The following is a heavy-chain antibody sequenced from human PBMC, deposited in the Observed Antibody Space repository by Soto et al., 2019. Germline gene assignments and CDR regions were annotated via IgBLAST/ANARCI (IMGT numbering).Heavy chain of an antibody. CDR1: GFTFSSYA. CDR3: ARGLYYYDSSGYYGN. CDR2: ISSSSSNT. Sequence: PGGSLRLSCTASGFTFSSYAMSWVRQAPGKGLEWVSAISSSSSNTYYADSVKGRFTISRDNAKNSLYLQMNSLRAEDTAVYYCARGLYYYDSSGYYGNWGQGTLVTVSS. J-gene: IGHJ4*02. D-gene: IGHD3-22*01. V-gene: IGHV3-21*01.